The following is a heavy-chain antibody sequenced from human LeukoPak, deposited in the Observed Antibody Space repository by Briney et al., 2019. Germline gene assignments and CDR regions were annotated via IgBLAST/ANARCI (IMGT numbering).Heavy chain of an antibody. CDR1: GYTFTSYY. CDR2: INPSGGST. J-gene: IGHJ4*02. CDR3: ARGGYEGVDY. D-gene: IGHD5-12*01. Sequence: ASVKVSCKASGYTFTSYYMHWVRQAPGRGLEWMGIINPSGGSTSYAQKFQGRVTMTRDTSTSTVYTELRSLRSDDTAVYYCARGGYEGVDYWGQGTLVTVSS. V-gene: IGHV1-46*01.